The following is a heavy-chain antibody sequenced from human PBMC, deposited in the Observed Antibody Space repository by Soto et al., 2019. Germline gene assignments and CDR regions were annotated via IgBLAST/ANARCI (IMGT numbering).Heavy chain of an antibody. CDR2: ISYDGSNK. V-gene: IGHV3-30*18. Sequence: QVPLVESGGGVVQPGRSLRLSCAASGFTFSSYGMHWVRQAPGKGLEWVAVISYDGSNKYYADSVKGRFTISRDNSKNTLYLQMNSLRAEDTAVYYCAKDPWEVTAIFADTSYYYYYGMDVWGQGTTVTVSS. CDR3: AKDPWEVTAIFADTSYYYYYGMDV. J-gene: IGHJ6*02. D-gene: IGHD2-21*02. CDR1: GFTFSSYG.